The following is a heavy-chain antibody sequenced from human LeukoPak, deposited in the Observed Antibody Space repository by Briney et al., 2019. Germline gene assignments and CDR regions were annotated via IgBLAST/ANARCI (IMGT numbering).Heavy chain of an antibody. CDR1: GYTFTSYD. J-gene: IGHJ4*02. Sequence: ASVKVSCKASGYTFTSYDINWVRQATGQGLEWMGWMNPNSGNTGYAQRFQGRVTMTRNTSISTAFMELSSLRSEDTAVHYCARGVNSGWYSFDSWGQGTLVTVSS. CDR2: MNPNSGNT. CDR3: ARGVNSGWYSFDS. D-gene: IGHD6-19*01. V-gene: IGHV1-8*01.